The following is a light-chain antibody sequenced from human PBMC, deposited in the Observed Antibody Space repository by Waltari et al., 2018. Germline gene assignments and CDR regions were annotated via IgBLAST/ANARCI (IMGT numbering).Light chain of an antibody. CDR2: DAS. CDR1: QSVTTR. CDR3: QQYHNWPPWT. J-gene: IGKJ1*01. Sequence: EIVMTQSPATLSVSPGEGATLSCRASQSVTTRLAWYQLKPGQAPRLLIYDASSRATGIPARFSRSGFGTEFTLTISSLQSEDFAVYYCQQYHNWPPWTFGRGTKVEIK. V-gene: IGKV3D-15*01.